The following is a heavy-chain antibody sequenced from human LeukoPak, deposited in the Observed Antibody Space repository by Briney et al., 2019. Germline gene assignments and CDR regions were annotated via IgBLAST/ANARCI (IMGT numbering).Heavy chain of an antibody. CDR2: ISAYNGNT. J-gene: IGHJ4*02. Sequence: ASVKVSCKASGGTFSSYAISWVRQAPGQGLEWMGWISAYNGNTNYAQKLQGRVTMTTDTSTSTAYMELRSLRSDDTAVYYCARQNYDYVWGSPDYWGQGTLVTVSS. D-gene: IGHD3-16*01. CDR1: GGTFSSYA. CDR3: ARQNYDYVWGSPDY. V-gene: IGHV1-18*01.